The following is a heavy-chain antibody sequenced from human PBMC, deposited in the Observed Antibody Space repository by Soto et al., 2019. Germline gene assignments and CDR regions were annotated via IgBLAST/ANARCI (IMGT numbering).Heavy chain of an antibody. CDR1: GGSLSTNP. CDR2: TGSGTGPG. J-gene: IGHJ4*02. V-gene: IGHV1-69*06. CDR3: ARRDSVGFYRFFDS. D-gene: IGHD3-10*01. Sequence: QVQLVQSGTEVKKPGSSVKVSCKASGGSLSTNPISGVRQAPRQGLEWMGGTGSGTGPGNHAQKFQGRLTVTEDKSTSTVYMELTNLSSEDTDVYYCARRDSVGFYRFFDSWGQGTLVNVSS.